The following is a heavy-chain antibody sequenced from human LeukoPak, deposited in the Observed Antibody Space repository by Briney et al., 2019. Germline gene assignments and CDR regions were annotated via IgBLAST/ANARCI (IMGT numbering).Heavy chain of an antibody. CDR2: IYYSGST. V-gene: IGHV4-59*01. D-gene: IGHD5-18*01. CDR3: ARGPGGYSYGSGYYFDY. J-gene: IGHJ4*02. Sequence: PSETLSLTCTVSGGSISSYYWSWIRQPPGKGLEWIGYIYYSGSTNYNPSLKSRVTISVDTSKNQLSLKLSSVTAADTAVYYCARGPGGYSYGSGYYFDYWGQGTLVTVSS. CDR1: GGSISSYY.